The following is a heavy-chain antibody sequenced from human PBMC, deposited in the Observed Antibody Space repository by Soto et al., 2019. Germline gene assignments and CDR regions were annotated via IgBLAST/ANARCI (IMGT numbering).Heavy chain of an antibody. D-gene: IGHD2-8*01. J-gene: IGHJ4*02. Sequence: QVQLQESGSGLLKPSQTLSLDCSVSGDSLRRGFHHWSWIRQTPGKGLQLIGYIDTNGDTHYDPSLRNRLNMSIGTTESLFSLKVTSVTAADTDVYYCARGTVYYCTNDKCGFFFDHWGQGALVTVTS. CDR3: ARGTVYYCTNDKCGFFFDH. V-gene: IGHV4-31*03. CDR1: GDSLRRGFHH. CDR2: IDTNGDT.